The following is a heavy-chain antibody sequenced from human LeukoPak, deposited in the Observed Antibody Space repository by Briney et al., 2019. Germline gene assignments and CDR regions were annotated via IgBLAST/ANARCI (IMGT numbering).Heavy chain of an antibody. CDR1: GFTFSSYA. Sequence: GGSLRLSCAASGFTFSSYAMSWVRQAPGKGLEWVSAISGSGGSTYYADSVKGRFTISRDNAKNSLYLQMNSLRAEDTAVYYCARYYGDYVRAFDIWGQGTMVTVSS. CDR2: ISGSGGST. CDR3: ARYYGDYVRAFDI. V-gene: IGHV3-23*01. D-gene: IGHD4-17*01. J-gene: IGHJ3*02.